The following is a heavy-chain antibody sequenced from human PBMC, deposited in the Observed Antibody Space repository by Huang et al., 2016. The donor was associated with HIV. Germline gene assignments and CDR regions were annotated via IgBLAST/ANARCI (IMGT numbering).Heavy chain of an antibody. D-gene: IGHD1-26*01. V-gene: IGHV3-53*01. CDR2: IYSDDST. CDR3: AAQWELRGGVDF. Sequence: EVQLVESGGGLIQPGGFLRLSCAASGFTVSSNYMSWVRQAPGKGLECVSVIYSDDSTYFADSVKGRFTISRDNSKNTLYLQMNSLRAEDTAVYYCAAQWELRGGVDFWGQGTLVTVSS. J-gene: IGHJ4*02. CDR1: GFTVSSNY.